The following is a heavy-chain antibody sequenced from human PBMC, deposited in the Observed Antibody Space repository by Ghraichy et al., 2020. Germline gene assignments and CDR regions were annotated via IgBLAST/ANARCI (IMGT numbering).Heavy chain of an antibody. CDR3: AKTVAGEH. D-gene: IGHD6-19*01. J-gene: IGHJ4*02. Sequence: GGSLRLSCAASGFTFSTYAMYWVRQAPGKGLEWVSAISGSGGSTYYADSVKGRFTISRDNSKNTLYLQMNSLRGEDMAVYYCAKTVAGEHWGQGTLVTVSS. CDR2: ISGSGGST. V-gene: IGHV3-23*01. CDR1: GFTFSTYA.